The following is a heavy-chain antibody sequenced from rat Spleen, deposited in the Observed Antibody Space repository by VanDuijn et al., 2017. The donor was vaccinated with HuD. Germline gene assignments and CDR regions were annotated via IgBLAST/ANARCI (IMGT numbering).Heavy chain of an antibody. D-gene: IGHD5-1*01. CDR3: ARRREPYWYFDF. V-gene: IGHV5-62*01. CDR2: ISNNSGT. J-gene: IGHJ1*01. Sequence: VQLVESGGGLVQPGKSLKLSCSASGFTFSNYGMHWIRQAPGKGLDWIAYISNNSGTVYADAVKGRFTISRDNAKNTLYLQLNSLKSEDTAIYYCARRREPYWYFDFWGPGTMVTVSS. CDR1: GFTFSNYG.